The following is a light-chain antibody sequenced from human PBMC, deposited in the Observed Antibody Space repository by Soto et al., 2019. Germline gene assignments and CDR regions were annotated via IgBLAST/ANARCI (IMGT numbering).Light chain of an antibody. Sequence: VIWMTQSPFLLSASTGDRVTISCRMSQGISSYLAWYQQKPGKAPELLIYDASSLESGVPSRFSGSGSGTEFTLTISSLQPDDFATYYCQQYNNYSTFGQGTKVDIK. CDR3: QQYNNYST. CDR1: QGISSY. V-gene: IGKV1D-8*03. CDR2: DAS. J-gene: IGKJ1*01.